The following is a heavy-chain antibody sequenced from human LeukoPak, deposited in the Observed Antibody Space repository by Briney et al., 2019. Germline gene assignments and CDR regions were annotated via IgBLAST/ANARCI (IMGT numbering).Heavy chain of an antibody. CDR1: GFTVSSNY. Sequence: GGSLRLSCAASGFTVSSNYMSWVRQAPGKGLEWVSVIYSGGSTYYSDSVKGRFTISRHNSKNTLYRQMNSLRAEDTAVYYCARVGYGDYKGAFDIWGQGTMVTVSS. J-gene: IGHJ3*02. V-gene: IGHV3-53*04. CDR3: ARVGYGDYKGAFDI. CDR2: IYSGGST. D-gene: IGHD4-17*01.